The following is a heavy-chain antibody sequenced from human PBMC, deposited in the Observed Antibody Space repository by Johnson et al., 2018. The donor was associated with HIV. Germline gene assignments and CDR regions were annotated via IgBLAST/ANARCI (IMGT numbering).Heavy chain of an antibody. V-gene: IGHV3-11*04. CDR1: GFTFSDYY. CDR3: ARDRGYWDAFDI. J-gene: IGHJ3*02. CDR2: ISSSGTTV. Sequence: QVLLVESGGGLVKPGGSLRLSCAASGFTFSDYYMTLIRQTPGKGLEWVSYISSSGTTVYYAGSVKGRFSISRDNTKNSVYLQMNSLRAEDTALYYCARDRGYWDAFDIWGQGTMVTVSS. D-gene: IGHD3-22*01.